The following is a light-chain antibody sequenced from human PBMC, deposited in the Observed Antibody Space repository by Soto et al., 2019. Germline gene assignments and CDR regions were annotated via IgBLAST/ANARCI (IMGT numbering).Light chain of an antibody. J-gene: IGLJ1*01. V-gene: IGLV2-23*01. CDR3: CSYAGSSTFYV. CDR2: KGS. CDR1: DSDVGSYNL. Sequence: QSALIQPASVPGFPGQWITISCTGTDSDVGSYNLVSWYQQHPGKAPKLVIYKGSERPSGDSNRFSGSKSGNTASLTISGLQAEDEADYYCCSYAGSSTFYVFGTGTKVTVL.